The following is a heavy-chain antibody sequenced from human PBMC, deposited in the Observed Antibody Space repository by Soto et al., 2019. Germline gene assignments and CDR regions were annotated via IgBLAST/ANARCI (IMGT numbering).Heavy chain of an antibody. CDR1: GFTFSSYG. CDR2: IWYDGSNK. J-gene: IGHJ6*02. Sequence: GGSLRLSCAASGFTFSSYGMHWVRQAPGKGLEWVAVIWYDGSNKYYADSVKGRFTISRDNSKNTLYLQMNSLRAEDTAVYYCARLGYCSGGSCSLRPYYYGMDVWGQGTTVTVSS. V-gene: IGHV3-33*01. CDR3: ARLGYCSGGSCSLRPYYYGMDV. D-gene: IGHD2-15*01.